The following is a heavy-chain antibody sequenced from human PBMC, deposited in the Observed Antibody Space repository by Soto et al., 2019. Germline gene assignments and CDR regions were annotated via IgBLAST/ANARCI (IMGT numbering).Heavy chain of an antibody. CDR1: GYTFTSYY. Sequence: ASVKVSCKASGYTFTSYYMHWVRQAPGQGLEWMGIINPSGGSTSYAQKFQGRVTMTRDTSTSTVYMELSSLRSEDTAVYYCALELEQRLSFIPTRLNWFDPWGQGTLVTVSS. CDR2: INPSGGST. V-gene: IGHV1-46*03. CDR3: ALELEQRLSFIPTRLNWFDP. J-gene: IGHJ5*02. D-gene: IGHD1-1*01.